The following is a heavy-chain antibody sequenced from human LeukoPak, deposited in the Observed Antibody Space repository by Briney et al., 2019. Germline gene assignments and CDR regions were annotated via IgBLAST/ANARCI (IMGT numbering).Heavy chain of an antibody. CDR3: ARVLTYFGL. V-gene: IGHV3-74*01. Sequence: GGSLRLSCAGSGFTFSAHWMHWVRQGPGKGLVWVARITHEGGDANYADSVKGRFTISRDNANKVLYLEMNSLTADDTGVYYCARVLTYFGLWGQGTLVTVSS. CDR2: ITHEGGDA. CDR1: GFTFSAHW. J-gene: IGHJ4*02. D-gene: IGHD3-10*01.